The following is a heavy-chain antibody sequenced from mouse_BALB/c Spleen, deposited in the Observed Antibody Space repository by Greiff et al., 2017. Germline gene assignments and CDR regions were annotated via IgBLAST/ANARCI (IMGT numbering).Heavy chain of an antibody. D-gene: IGHD1-1*01. CDR3: TRSGTTRYFDY. J-gene: IGHJ2*01. Sequence: EVKLVESGTVLARPGASVKMSCKASGYSFTSYWMHWVKQRPGQGLEWIGAIYPGNSDTSYNQKFKGKAKLTAVTSASTAYMELSSLTNEDSAVYYCTRSGTTRYFDYWGQGTTLTVSS. CDR1: GYSFTSYW. CDR2: IYPGNSDT. V-gene: IGHV1-5*01.